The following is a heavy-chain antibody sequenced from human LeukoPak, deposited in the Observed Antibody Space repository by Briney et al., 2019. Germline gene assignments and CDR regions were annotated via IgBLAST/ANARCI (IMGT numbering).Heavy chain of an antibody. J-gene: IGHJ4*02. CDR3: ARGSDYDSSGYYYEYFDY. CDR2: IDHSGST. D-gene: IGHD3-22*01. CDR1: GESFSGYY. Sequence: PSETLSLTCAVYGESFSGYYWSWIRQPPGKGLEWVGEIDHSGSTNYNPSLKSRVTISVDTSKNQFSLKLSSVTAADTAVYYCARGSDYDSSGYYYEYFDYWGQGTLVTVSS. V-gene: IGHV4-34*01.